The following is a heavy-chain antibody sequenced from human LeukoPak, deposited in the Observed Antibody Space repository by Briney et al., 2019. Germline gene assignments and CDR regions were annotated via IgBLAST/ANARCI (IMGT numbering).Heavy chain of an antibody. CDR1: GFTFDDYT. CDR2: ISWDGGST. J-gene: IGHJ4*02. CDR3: ARAGYDFWSGYFFDY. Sequence: GGSLRPSCAASGFTFDDYTMHWVRQAPGEGLEWVSLISWDGGSTYYADSVKGRFTISRDNSKNSLYLQMNSLRTEDTALYYCARAGYDFWSGYFFDYWGQGTLVTVSS. D-gene: IGHD3-3*01. V-gene: IGHV3-43*01.